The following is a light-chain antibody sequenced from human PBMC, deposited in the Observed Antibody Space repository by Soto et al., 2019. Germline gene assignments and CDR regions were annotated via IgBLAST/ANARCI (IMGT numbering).Light chain of an antibody. CDR3: QQFGALPPT. CDR2: GAS. Sequence: EIVLTQFPGALSLSPGERVTLSYRASQTVSNTYLAWYQQKSGQAPKFLIYGASNRATGIPDRFSGSGSGIDFTLTISRLEPEDFAVYYCQQFGALPPTFGGGTKVEIK. J-gene: IGKJ4*01. V-gene: IGKV3-20*01. CDR1: QTVSNTY.